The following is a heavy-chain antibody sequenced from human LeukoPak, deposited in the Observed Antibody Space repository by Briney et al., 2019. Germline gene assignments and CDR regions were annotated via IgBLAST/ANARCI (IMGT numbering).Heavy chain of an antibody. CDR2: IRYDGSNK. CDR3: AKDLWFGELSPCIDY. D-gene: IGHD3-10*01. Sequence: GGSLRLSCAASGFTFSSYGMDWVRQAPGKGLKWVAFIRYDGSNKYYADSVKGRFTISRDNSKNTLYLQMNSLRAEDTAVYYCAKDLWFGELSPCIDYWGQGTLVTVSS. V-gene: IGHV3-30*02. J-gene: IGHJ4*02. CDR1: GFTFSSYG.